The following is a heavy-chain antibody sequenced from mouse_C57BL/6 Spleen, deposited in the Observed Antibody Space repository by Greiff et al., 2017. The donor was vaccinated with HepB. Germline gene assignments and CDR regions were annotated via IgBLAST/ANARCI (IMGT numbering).Heavy chain of an antibody. CDR1: GFTFSSYG. D-gene: IGHD2-5*01. J-gene: IGHJ4*01. CDR3: ARHGDSNYVYAMDY. V-gene: IGHV5-6*01. CDR2: ISSGGSYT. Sequence: EVKLVESGGDLVKPGGSLKLSCAASGFTFSSYGMSWVRQTPDKRLEWVATISSGGSYTYYPDSVKVRFSISRDNAKNTLYLQMSSLKSEDTAMYYCARHGDSNYVYAMDYWGQGTSVTVSS.